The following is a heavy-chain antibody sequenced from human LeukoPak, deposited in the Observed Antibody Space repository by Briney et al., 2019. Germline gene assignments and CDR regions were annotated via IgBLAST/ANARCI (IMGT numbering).Heavy chain of an antibody. CDR2: ISGSGGST. D-gene: IGHD6-19*01. Sequence: GGSLRLSFAASGFTFSSDAMSWVGRAPGKGRGWVSAISGSGGSTYYADSVKGRFTISRDNSKNTLYLQMNSLRAEDTAVYYCARWLGCEGFDYWGQGTLVTVSS. V-gene: IGHV3-23*01. J-gene: IGHJ4*02. CDR1: GFTFSSDA. CDR3: ARWLGCEGFDY.